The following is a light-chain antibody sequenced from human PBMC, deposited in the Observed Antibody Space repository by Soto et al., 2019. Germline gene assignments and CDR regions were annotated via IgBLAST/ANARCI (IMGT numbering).Light chain of an antibody. J-gene: IGKJ1*01. V-gene: IGKV1-6*01. Sequence: IQMTQSPPSLSASVGDRVTITCQASQDVSNDLGWFQQKPGKAPKRLIFGASNLESGVPSRFSGTGSGTEFTLTISNLQPEDFASYYCLQDHDDSWTFGQGTKVDIK. CDR1: QDVSND. CDR3: LQDHDDSWT. CDR2: GAS.